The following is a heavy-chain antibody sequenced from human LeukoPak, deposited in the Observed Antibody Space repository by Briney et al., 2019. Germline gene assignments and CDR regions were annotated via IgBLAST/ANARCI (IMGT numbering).Heavy chain of an antibody. CDR1: GDSVSSHDAA. J-gene: IGHJ5*02. CDR2: TYYRSRWLN. Sequence: PSQTLSLTCAISGDSVSSHDAAWNWIRQSPSRGLEWLGRTYYRSRWLNDYAVSVKSRITINPDTSKNQFSLQLSSVTAADTAVYYCARTHCSGGSCYLGDWFDPWGQGTLVTVSS. V-gene: IGHV6-1*01. CDR3: ARTHCSGGSCYLGDWFDP. D-gene: IGHD2-15*01.